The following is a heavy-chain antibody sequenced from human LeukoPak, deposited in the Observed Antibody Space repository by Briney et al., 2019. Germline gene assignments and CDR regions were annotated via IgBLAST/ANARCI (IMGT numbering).Heavy chain of an antibody. Sequence: SETLSLTCAVSGGSISSSNWWSWVRQPPGKGLEWIGEIYHSGSTNYNPSLKSRVTISVDKSKNQFSLKLSSVTAADTAVYYCARVLDYYDSSGNYAYFDYWGQGTLVTVSS. D-gene: IGHD3-22*01. J-gene: IGHJ4*02. CDR2: IYHSGST. V-gene: IGHV4-4*02. CDR1: GGSISSSNW. CDR3: ARVLDYYDSSGNYAYFDY.